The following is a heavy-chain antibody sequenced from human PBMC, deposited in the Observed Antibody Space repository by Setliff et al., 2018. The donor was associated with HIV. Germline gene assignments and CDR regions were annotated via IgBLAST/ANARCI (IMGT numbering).Heavy chain of an antibody. CDR1: SYSISSGYY. Sequence: SETLSLTCAVSSYSISSGYYWGRIRQPPGKGLEWIGSVFHSGNTYYNPSLKSRVTISVDTSKNQFSLKLSSVTAADTAVYYCARSVYMVSFYFDYWGQGTLVTVSS. J-gene: IGHJ4*02. CDR2: VFHSGNT. D-gene: IGHD3-10*01. V-gene: IGHV4-38-2*01. CDR3: ARSVYMVSFYFDY.